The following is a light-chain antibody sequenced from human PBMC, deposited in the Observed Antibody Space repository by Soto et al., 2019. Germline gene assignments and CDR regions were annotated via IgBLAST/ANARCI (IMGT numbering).Light chain of an antibody. CDR2: KVS. V-gene: IGLV2-14*03. Sequence: QPVLTQPASVSGSPGQSITISWTGTSSDVGHPYNYVSWYQQHPGKAPKLLIFKVSNRPSGISGRFSGSKSGNTASLTISGLQAEDEADYYCMSFIDSTSTHWVLGGGTKLTVL. CDR3: MSFIDSTSTHWV. J-gene: IGLJ3*02. CDR1: SSDVGHPYNY.